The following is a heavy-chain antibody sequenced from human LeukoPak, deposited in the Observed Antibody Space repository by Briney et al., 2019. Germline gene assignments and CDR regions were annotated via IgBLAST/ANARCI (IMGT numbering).Heavy chain of an antibody. CDR3: AAAPITGETHYYYYYYMDV. D-gene: IGHD7-27*01. Sequence: GASVKVSCKASGYTFTGHSMHWVRQAPGQGLEWMGWINPNSGDTHYAQKFQGRVTMTRDTSISTAYMELSKLTSDDTALYYCAAAPITGETHYYYYYYMDVWGKGTAVTVSS. CDR2: INPNSGDT. V-gene: IGHV1-2*02. J-gene: IGHJ6*03. CDR1: GYTFTGHS.